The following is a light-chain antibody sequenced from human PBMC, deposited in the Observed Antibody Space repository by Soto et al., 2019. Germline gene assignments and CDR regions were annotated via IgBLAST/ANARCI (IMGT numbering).Light chain of an antibody. CDR2: GNS. J-gene: IGLJ1*01. CDR1: SSNIGAGYD. CDR3: QSYDSSMSGDV. V-gene: IGLV1-40*01. Sequence: QSVLTQPPSVSGAPGQRVTISCTGSSSNIGAGYDVHWYQQLPGTAPKLLIYGNSNRPSGVPDRLSGSKSGTSASLAITGRQAEDEADYYCQSYDSSMSGDVFGTGTKLTVL.